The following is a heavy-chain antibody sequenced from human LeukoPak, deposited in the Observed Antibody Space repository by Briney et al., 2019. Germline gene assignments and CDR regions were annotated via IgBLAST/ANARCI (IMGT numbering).Heavy chain of an antibody. Sequence: GASVKVSCKASGYTFTSYGISWVRQAPGQGLEWMGWISAYNGNTNYAQKLQGRVTMTTDTSTSTAYMELRSLRSDDTAVYYCARARAAAGIVEGYYGMDVWGQGTTVTVSS. CDR1: GYTFTSYG. J-gene: IGHJ6*02. V-gene: IGHV1-18*01. D-gene: IGHD6-13*01. CDR2: ISAYNGNT. CDR3: ARARAAAGIVEGYYGMDV.